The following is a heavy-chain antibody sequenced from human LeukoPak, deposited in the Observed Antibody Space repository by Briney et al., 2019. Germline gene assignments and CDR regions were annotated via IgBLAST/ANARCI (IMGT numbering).Heavy chain of an antibody. J-gene: IGHJ6*03. CDR3: ARRVAAPVRVYYYYMDV. Sequence: ETLSLTCAVSGYSISSGYYWGWIRQPPGKGLEWIGSIYHSGSTYYNPSLKSRVTISVDTSKNQFSLKLSSVTAADTAVYYCARRVAAPVRVYYYYMDVWGKGTTVTVSS. CDR1: GYSISSGYY. CDR2: IYHSGST. D-gene: IGHD6-6*01. V-gene: IGHV4-38-2*01.